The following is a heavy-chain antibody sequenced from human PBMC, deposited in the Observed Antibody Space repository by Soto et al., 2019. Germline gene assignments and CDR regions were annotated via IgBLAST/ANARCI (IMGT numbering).Heavy chain of an antibody. J-gene: IGHJ4*02. CDR3: ARGQRGVVVAPAALPSPLDY. CDR2: IIPILNLA. CDR1: GGTFNTYP. D-gene: IGHD2-2*01. V-gene: IGHV1-69*02. Sequence: QVQLVQSGAEVKKPGSSVKVSCKTSGGTFNTYPFSWVRQAPGQGLEWMGTIIPILNLATYAQEFQGRVTITADKSTSTAYVELSSLESEDTDFYYCARGQRGVVVAPAALPSPLDYLGQGTLVTVSS.